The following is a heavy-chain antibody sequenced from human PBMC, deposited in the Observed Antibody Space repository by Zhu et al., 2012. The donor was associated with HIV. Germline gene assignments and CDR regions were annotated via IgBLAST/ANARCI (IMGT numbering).Heavy chain of an antibody. CDR3: ARHAIAAAGLYYFDY. D-gene: IGHD6-13*01. CDR2: IYYSGST. J-gene: IGHJ4*03. Sequence: QVQLQESGPGLVKPSETLSLTCTVSGGSISSSSYYWGWIRQPPGKGLEWIGSIYYSGSTYYNPSLKSRVTISVDTSKNQFSLKLSSVTAADTALYYCARHAIAAAGLYYFDYVGPGTLVTVSS. V-gene: IGHV4-39*07. CDR1: GGSISSSSYY.